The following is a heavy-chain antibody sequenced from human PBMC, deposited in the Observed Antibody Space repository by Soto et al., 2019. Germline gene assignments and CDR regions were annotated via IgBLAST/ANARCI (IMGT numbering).Heavy chain of an antibody. CDR1: GGTFSSYA. V-gene: IGHV1-69*13. D-gene: IGHD1-7*01. Sequence: ASVKVSCKASGGTFSSYAICWVRQAPGQGLEWMGGIIPIFGTANYAQKFQGRVTITADESTSTAYMELSSLRSEDTAVYYCASKKLELAPFDYWGQGTLVTVSS. CDR3: ASKKLELAPFDY. CDR2: IIPIFGTA. J-gene: IGHJ4*02.